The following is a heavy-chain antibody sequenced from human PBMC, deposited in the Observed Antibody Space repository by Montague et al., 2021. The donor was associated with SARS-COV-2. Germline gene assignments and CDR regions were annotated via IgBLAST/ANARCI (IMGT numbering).Heavy chain of an antibody. D-gene: IGHD3-10*01. CDR2: IYHSGST. CDR1: GYSISSGYY. CDR3: ARDCYDYGSGSYQRWFDS. Sequence: SETLSLTCTVSGYSISSGYYWGWIRQPPGKGLEWIGSIYHSGSTYYNPSLKSRVTMSVDTSKNQFSLKLSSVTAADTAGYYCARDCYDYGSGSYQRWFDSWGQGTLVTVSS. J-gene: IGHJ5*01. V-gene: IGHV4-38-2*02.